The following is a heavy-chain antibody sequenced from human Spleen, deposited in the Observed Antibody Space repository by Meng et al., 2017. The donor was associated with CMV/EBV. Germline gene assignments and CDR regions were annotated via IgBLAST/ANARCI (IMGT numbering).Heavy chain of an antibody. CDR1: GYTFTGYY. CDR2: INPNSGGT. CDR3: ARDRVFTYGSGGARWYFDF. V-gene: IGHV1-2*02. Sequence: ASVKVSCKASGYTFTGYYMHWVRQAPGQGLEWMGWINPNSGGTNYAQKFQGRVTMTRDTSISTAYMELNSLRSEDTAVYYCARDRVFTYGSGGARWYFDFWGRGTLVTVSS. J-gene: IGHJ2*01. D-gene: IGHD6-19*01.